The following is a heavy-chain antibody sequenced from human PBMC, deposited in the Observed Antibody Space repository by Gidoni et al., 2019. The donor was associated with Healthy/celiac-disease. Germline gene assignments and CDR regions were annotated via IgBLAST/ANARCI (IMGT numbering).Heavy chain of an antibody. J-gene: IGHJ3*02. Sequence: EVQLVESGGGLIQPGGFLRLPCSAAGFTVSGNYMRWVRQAPGKGLEWVSVIYSGGSTYYTDSVKGRFTISRDNSKNTLYLQMNSLRAEDTAVYYCARDRAVAESDAFDIWGQGTMVTVSS. CDR3: ARDRAVAESDAFDI. CDR2: IYSGGST. CDR1: GFTVSGNY. D-gene: IGHD6-19*01. V-gene: IGHV3-53*01.